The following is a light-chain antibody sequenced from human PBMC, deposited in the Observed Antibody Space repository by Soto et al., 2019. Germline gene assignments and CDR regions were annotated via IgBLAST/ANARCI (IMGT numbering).Light chain of an antibody. J-gene: IGLJ1*01. CDR1: RRDVGGYNY. CDR3: CSSAPESTYG. CDR2: KGT. V-gene: IGLV2-23*01. Sequence: QSVLTQPASVSGSPGQSITISCTGTRRDVGGYNYVSWYQQYPHRAPQVIIYKGTQRPSGVSNRFSGSTSGNAASLTISALQADDEADYFCCSSAPESTYGSGNGTKVTVL.